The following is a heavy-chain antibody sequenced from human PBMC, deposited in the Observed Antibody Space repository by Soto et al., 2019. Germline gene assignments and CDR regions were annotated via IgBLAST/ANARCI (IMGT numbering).Heavy chain of an antibody. CDR2: IIPIFGTA. CDR1: GGTFSSYA. J-gene: IGHJ6*02. Sequence: SVXVSCKASGGTFSSYAISWVRQAPGQGLEWMGGIIPIFGTANYAQKFQGRVTITADESTSTAYMELSSLRSEDTAVYYCARFYYGSGSYYPDYYYGMGVWGQGTTVTVS. CDR3: ARFYYGSGSYYPDYYYGMGV. V-gene: IGHV1-69*13. D-gene: IGHD3-10*01.